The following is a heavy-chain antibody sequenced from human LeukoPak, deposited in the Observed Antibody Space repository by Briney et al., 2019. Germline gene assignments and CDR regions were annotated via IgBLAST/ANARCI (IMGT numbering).Heavy chain of an antibody. Sequence: GGSLRLSCAVSGFTFSSYEMNWVRQAPGKGLEWVSYISSSGDTIYYADSVKGRFTISRDNAKNSLYLQVNSLRAEDTAVYFCARFLWRFPYYFDHWGQGTLVTVSS. CDR3: ARFLWRFPYYFDH. J-gene: IGHJ4*02. CDR1: GFTFSSYE. D-gene: IGHD2-21*01. V-gene: IGHV3-48*03. CDR2: ISSSGDTI.